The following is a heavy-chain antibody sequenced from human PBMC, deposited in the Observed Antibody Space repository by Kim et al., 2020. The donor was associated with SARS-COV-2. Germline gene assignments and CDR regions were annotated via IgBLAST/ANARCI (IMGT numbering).Heavy chain of an antibody. CDR1: GGSINSSSYY. J-gene: IGHJ6*02. CDR2: IYYSGTT. V-gene: IGHV4-39*01. Sequence: SETLSLTCTVSGGSINSSSYYWGWIRQPPGKGLEWIGNIYYSGTTYYNPSLKSRVTISVDTSKNQFSLKMTSVTAADTAVYYCARWDLGYSYYYAMDVWGQGTTVTVSS. D-gene: IGHD1-26*01. CDR3: ARWDLGYSYYYAMDV.